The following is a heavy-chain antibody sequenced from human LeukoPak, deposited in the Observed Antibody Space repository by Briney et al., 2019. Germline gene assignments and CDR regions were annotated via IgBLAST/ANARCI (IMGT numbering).Heavy chain of an antibody. J-gene: IGHJ3*02. Sequence: SETLSLTCAVYRGSFSGYYWSWIRQPPAKGLEWIGEINHSGSTNYNPSLKSRVTISVDTSKNQFSLKLSSVTAADTAVYYCASNQDGYNSNQPWAFDIWGQGTMVTVSS. D-gene: IGHD5-24*01. CDR1: RGSFSGYY. CDR2: INHSGST. V-gene: IGHV4-34*01. CDR3: ASNQDGYNSNQPWAFDI.